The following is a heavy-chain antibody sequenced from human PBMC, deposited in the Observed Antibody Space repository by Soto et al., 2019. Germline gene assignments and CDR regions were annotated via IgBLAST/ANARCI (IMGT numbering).Heavy chain of an antibody. CDR3: ARVPHLVVFDF. D-gene: IGHD2-21*01. Sequence: SETLSLTCTVSGGSINTYSWGWIRQPPGKGLEWITYIYHSGTTKYSPSLRSRVTISLDMSKNQFSLRLNSVTAADTAVYYCARVPHLVVFDFWGQGTRVTVSS. CDR1: GGSINTYS. J-gene: IGHJ4*02. CDR2: IYHSGTT. V-gene: IGHV4-59*01.